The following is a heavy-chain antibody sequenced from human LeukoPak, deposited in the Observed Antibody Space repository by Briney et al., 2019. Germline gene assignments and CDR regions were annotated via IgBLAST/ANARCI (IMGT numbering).Heavy chain of an antibody. J-gene: IGHJ1*01. CDR1: GFTFSSYG. CDR2: IRYDGSNK. Sequence: GGSLRLSCAASGFTFSSYGMHWVRQAPGKGLEWVAFIRYDGSNKYYADSVKGRFTISRDNSKNTLYLQMNSLRAEDTAVYYCAKDQRCSSTSCHRYFQHWGQGTLVTVSS. V-gene: IGHV3-30*02. D-gene: IGHD2-2*01. CDR3: AKDQRCSSTSCHRYFQH.